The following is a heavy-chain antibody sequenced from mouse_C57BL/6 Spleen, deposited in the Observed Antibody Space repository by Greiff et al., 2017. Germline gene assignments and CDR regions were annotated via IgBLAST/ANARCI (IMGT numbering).Heavy chain of an antibody. Sequence: VQLVESGPELVKPGASVKISCKASGYAFSSSWMNWVKQRPGKGLEWIGRIYPGDGDTNYNGKFKGKATLTADKSSSTAYIQLSGLTSEDSAVYFCARSTTGVFDYWGQGTTLTVSS. CDR3: ARSTTGVFDY. CDR1: GYAFSSSW. J-gene: IGHJ2*01. V-gene: IGHV1-82*01. CDR2: IYPGDGDT. D-gene: IGHD1-1*01.